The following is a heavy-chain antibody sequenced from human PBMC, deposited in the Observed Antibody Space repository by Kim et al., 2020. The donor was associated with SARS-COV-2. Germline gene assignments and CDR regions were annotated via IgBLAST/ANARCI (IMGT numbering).Heavy chain of an antibody. D-gene: IGHD1-26*01. Sequence: GGTYYNPSLKSRVTISVDTSKNQFSLKLSSVTAADTAVYYCARDSRSELVWGQGTMVTVSS. V-gene: IGHV4-31*02. CDR2: GGT. J-gene: IGHJ3*01. CDR3: ARDSRSELV.